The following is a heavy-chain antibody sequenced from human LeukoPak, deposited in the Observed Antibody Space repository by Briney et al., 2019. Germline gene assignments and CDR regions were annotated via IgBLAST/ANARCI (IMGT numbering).Heavy chain of an antibody. D-gene: IGHD3-9*01. J-gene: IGHJ4*02. CDR2: VNPNSGGT. Sequence: ASVKVSCKASGYTFTVYYMHWVRQAPGQGLEWMGWVNPNSGGTNYAQKFQGRVTMTRDTSISTAYMELSRLRSDDTAVYYCARIEAGYDILTGYSRGFDYWGQGTLVTVSS. CDR3: ARIEAGYDILTGYSRGFDY. V-gene: IGHV1-2*02. CDR1: GYTFTVYY.